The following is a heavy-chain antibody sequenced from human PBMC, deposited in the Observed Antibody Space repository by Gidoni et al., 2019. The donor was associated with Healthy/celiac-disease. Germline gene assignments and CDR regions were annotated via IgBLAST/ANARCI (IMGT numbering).Heavy chain of an antibody. J-gene: IGHJ3*02. Sequence: EVQLLESGGGLVQPGGSLRLSCAASGFTFSSQAMSWVRQAPGKGLEWVSAISGSGGSTYYADSVKGRFTISRDNSKNTLYLQMNSLRAEDTAVYYCAKLGTPEHYGDYPWDDAFDIWGQGTMVTVSS. CDR1: GFTFSSQA. V-gene: IGHV3-23*01. CDR3: AKLGTPEHYGDYPWDDAFDI. D-gene: IGHD4-17*01. CDR2: ISGSGGST.